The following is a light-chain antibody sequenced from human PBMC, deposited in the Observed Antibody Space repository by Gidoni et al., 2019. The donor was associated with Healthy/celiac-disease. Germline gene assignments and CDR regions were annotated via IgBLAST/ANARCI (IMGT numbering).Light chain of an antibody. V-gene: IGKV1-9*01. CDR2: YAF. Sequence: DLQLTQSPSFLSASVGDRVTITCRASQDIGSHIARYQQKPGKAPKLLIYYAFILQSGVPSRISGSGSGTEFSLTISSLQPGDFATYYCQQANSHRALTFGGGTKVDI. CDR3: QQANSHRALT. J-gene: IGKJ4*01. CDR1: QDIGSH.